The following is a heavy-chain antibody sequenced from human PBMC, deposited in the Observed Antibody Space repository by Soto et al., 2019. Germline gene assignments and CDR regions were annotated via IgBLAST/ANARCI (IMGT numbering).Heavy chain of an antibody. CDR1: GGCISSGGYY. CDR3: ARETSGSYYYGMDV. V-gene: IGHV4-31*03. D-gene: IGHD3-10*01. J-gene: IGHJ6*02. CDR2: IYSSGST. Sequence: PSLTLSLTCTVSGGCISSGGYYWSWIRQHPGKGLEWIGYIYSSGSTSYTPSLRSRVTISVDTSKIQFSLKLSPVTAADTAVLYCARETSGSYYYGMDVRRQGTTVTACS.